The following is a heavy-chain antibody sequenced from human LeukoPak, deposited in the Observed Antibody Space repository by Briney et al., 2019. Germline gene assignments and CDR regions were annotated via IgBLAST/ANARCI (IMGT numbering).Heavy chain of an antibody. CDR2: INTANGNS. CDR1: GYILTNYV. D-gene: IGHD3-10*01. J-gene: IGHJ4*02. CDR3: AREHYYASGPKDY. Sequence: ASVTLSCKASGYILTNYVLHWVRQAPGQRLEWMGWINTANGNSKYSQRFQGRVTFTRDSSASTVYLRLSSLRSGDTAVYYCAREHYYASGPKDYWGQGTLVTVSS. V-gene: IGHV1-3*04.